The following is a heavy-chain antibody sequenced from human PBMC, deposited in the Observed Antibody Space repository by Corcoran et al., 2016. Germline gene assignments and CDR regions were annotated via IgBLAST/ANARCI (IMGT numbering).Heavy chain of an antibody. CDR2: IDWDDDK. CDR1: GFSLSTSGMC. D-gene: IGHD3-10*01. J-gene: IGHJ4*02. V-gene: IGHV2-70*01. Sequence: QVTLRESGPALVKPTQTLTLTCTFPGFSLSTSGMCVSWIRQPPGKALEWLALIDWDDDKYYSTSLKTRLTISKDTSKNQVVLTMTNMDPVETATYYCARSDYYGSGSYYTPFDYWGQRTLVTVSS. CDR3: ARSDYYGSGSYYTPFDY.